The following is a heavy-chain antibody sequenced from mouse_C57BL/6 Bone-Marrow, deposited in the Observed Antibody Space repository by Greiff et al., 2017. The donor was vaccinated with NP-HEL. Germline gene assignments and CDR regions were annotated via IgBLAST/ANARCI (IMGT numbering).Heavy chain of an antibody. Sequence: QVQLKESGSELRSPGSSVKLSCKDFDSEVFPIAYMSWVRQKPGHGFEWIGGILPSIGRTIYGEKFEDKATLDADTLSNTAYLELNSLTSEDSAIYYCARGVYYYGSGYFDVWGTGTTVTVSS. CDR3: ARGVYYYGSGYFDV. CDR1: DSEVFPIAY. V-gene: IGHV15-2*01. D-gene: IGHD1-1*01. CDR2: ILPSIGRT. J-gene: IGHJ1*03.